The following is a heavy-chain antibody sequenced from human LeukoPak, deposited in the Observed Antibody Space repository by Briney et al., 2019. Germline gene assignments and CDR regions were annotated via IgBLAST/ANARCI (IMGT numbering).Heavy chain of an antibody. CDR3: ASTEAVAGTNY. D-gene: IGHD6-19*01. CDR2: INHSGST. Sequence: PSETLSLTCAVYGGSFSGYYWSWIRQPPGKGLEWIGEINHSGSTNYNPSLKSRVTISVDTSKNQFSLKLSSVTAADTAVYYCASTEAVAGTNYWGQGTLVTVSS. J-gene: IGHJ4*02. CDR1: GGSFSGYY. V-gene: IGHV4-34*01.